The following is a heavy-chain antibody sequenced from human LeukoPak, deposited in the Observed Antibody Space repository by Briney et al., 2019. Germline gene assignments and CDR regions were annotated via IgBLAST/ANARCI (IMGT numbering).Heavy chain of an antibody. CDR3: AREVVAAGTPTFDY. V-gene: IGHV4-39*07. CDR2: VYYSGTT. CDR1: GGSVSSSTYY. Sequence: SQTLSLTCSVSGGSVSSSTYYWGWIRQPPGKGLEWIGSVYYSGTTYFNPSLKSRVTISVDTSKNQFSLKVTSVTAADTAVYFCAREVVAAGTPTFDYWGQGTLVTVSS. D-gene: IGHD6-13*01. J-gene: IGHJ4*02.